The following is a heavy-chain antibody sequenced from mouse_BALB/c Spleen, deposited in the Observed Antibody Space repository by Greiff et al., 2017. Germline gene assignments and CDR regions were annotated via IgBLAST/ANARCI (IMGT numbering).Heavy chain of an antibody. D-gene: IGHD2-10*02. CDR1: GFSLTSYD. V-gene: IGHV2-9-2*01. J-gene: IGHJ4*01. CDR3: VRDRGYGNYGYYAMDY. Sequence: VQGVESGPGLVAPSQSLSITCTVSGFSLTSYDISWIRQPPGKGLEWLGVIWTGGGTNYNSAFMSRLSISKDNSKSQVFLKMDSLQTDDTAIYYCVRDRGYGNYGYYAMDYWGQGTSVTVSS. CDR2: IWTGGGT.